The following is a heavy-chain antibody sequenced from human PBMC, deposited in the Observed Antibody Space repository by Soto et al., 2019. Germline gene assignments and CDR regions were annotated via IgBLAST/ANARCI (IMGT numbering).Heavy chain of an antibody. CDR2: MTSDTKTI. CDR1: GFRFNIYS. D-gene: IGHD6-19*01. CDR3: ARSVEGHFDY. Sequence: EVQLVESGGGLVQPGGSLRLSCAASGFRFNIYSMNWIRQAPGKGLEWSAYMTSDTKTIKYGDSVKGRFTTSRDNDNNVVYLQMNSLRDEDTAVYYCARSVEGHFDYWGQGTVVTVSA. J-gene: IGHJ4*02. V-gene: IGHV3-48*02.